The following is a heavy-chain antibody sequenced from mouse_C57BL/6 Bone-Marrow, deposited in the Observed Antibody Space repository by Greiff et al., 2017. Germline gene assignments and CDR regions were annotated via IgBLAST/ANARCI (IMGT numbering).Heavy chain of an antibody. Sequence: QVQLQQPGAELVKPGASVKLSCKASGYTFTSYWMHWVKQRPGQGLEWIGMIHPNSGSTNYNEKFKSKATLTVDKSSSTAYMQLSSLTSEDSAVXYCARDDGYYRGFAYWGQGTLVTVSA. CDR2: IHPNSGST. D-gene: IGHD2-3*01. V-gene: IGHV1-64*01. CDR3: ARDDGYYRGFAY. CDR1: GYTFTSYW. J-gene: IGHJ3*01.